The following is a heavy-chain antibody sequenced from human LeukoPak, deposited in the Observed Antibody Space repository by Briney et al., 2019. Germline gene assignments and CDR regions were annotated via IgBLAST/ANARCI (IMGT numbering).Heavy chain of an antibody. D-gene: IGHD3-22*01. CDR3: ARDWRDSSGKFPNDAFDI. CDR2: ISSSGSI. CDR1: GFTFSSYE. Sequence: GGSLRLSCAASGFTFSSYEMNWVRQAPGKGLEWVSYISSSGSIYYADSVKGRFTISRDNAKNSLYLQMNSLRAEDTAVYYCARDWRDSSGKFPNDAFDIWGQGTMVTVSS. V-gene: IGHV3-48*03. J-gene: IGHJ3*02.